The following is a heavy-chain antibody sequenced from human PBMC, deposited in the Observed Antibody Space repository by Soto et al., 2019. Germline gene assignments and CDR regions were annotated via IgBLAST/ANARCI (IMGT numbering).Heavy chain of an antibody. CDR3: ARLSGWYRDDVDY. D-gene: IGHD6-19*01. J-gene: IGHJ4*02. V-gene: IGHV1-46*01. Sequence: SVKVSCKASGYTFTSYYMHWVRQAPGQVLEWMGIINPSGDSTSYAQKFQGRVTMTRDTSTSTVYMELSSLRFEDTAVYYCARLSGWYRDDVDYWGQGTLVTVSS. CDR1: GYTFTSYY. CDR2: INPSGDST.